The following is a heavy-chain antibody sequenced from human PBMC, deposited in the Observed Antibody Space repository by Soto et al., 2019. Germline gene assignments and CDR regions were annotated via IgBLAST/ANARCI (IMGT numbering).Heavy chain of an antibody. CDR3: ARDGDYYDSSGYFLRDAFDI. CDR2: ISSSGSTI. CDR1: GFTFSDYY. J-gene: IGHJ3*02. Sequence: QVQLVESGGGLVKPGGSLRLSCAASGFTFSDYYMSWIRQAPGKGLEWVSYISSSGSTISYADSVKGRFTISRDNAKNSLYLETNSLRAEDTAVYYCARDGDYYDSSGYFLRDAFDIWGQGTLVTVSS. V-gene: IGHV3-11*01. D-gene: IGHD3-22*01.